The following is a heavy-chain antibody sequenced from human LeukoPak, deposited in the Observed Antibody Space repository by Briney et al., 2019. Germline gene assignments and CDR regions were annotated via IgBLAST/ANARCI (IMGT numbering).Heavy chain of an antibody. Sequence: ASVKVSCKASGYTFTSYGISWVRQAPGQGLEWMGWISGYNGYTHSAQKLQDRVTMTTDTSTSTADMELRSLRSDDTAVYYCARGLQENLAWLKAFSAFDIWGQGTMVTVSS. J-gene: IGHJ3*02. CDR3: ARGLQENLAWLKAFSAFDI. D-gene: IGHD6-19*01. V-gene: IGHV1-18*01. CDR2: ISGYNGYT. CDR1: GYTFTSYG.